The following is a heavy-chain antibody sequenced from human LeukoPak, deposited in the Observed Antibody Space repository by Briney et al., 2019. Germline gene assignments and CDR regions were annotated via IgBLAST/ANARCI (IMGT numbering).Heavy chain of an antibody. CDR1: GFTFSSYE. CDR2: ISSSGSTI. D-gene: IGHD1-26*01. J-gene: IGHJ4*02. Sequence: PGGSLRLSCAASGFTFSSYEMNWVRQAPGKGLEWVSYISSSGSTIYYADSVKGQFTISRDNAKDSLYLQMNSLRAEDTAVYYCARDYDVSGSYGGWGQGTLVTVSS. CDR3: ARDYDVSGSYGG. V-gene: IGHV3-48*03.